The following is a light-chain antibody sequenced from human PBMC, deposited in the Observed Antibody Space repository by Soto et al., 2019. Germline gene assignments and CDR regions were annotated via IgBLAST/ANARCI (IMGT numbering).Light chain of an antibody. V-gene: IGKV1-9*01. J-gene: IGKJ5*01. CDR3: QQSYSTPWT. CDR1: QGISSY. CDR2: AAS. Sequence: DIQLTQSPSFLSASVGARVTITCRASQGISSYLAWYQQKPGKAPKLLIYAASTLQGGVPSRFSGSGSGTELTITISSLQPEDCETYYGQQSYSTPWTFGQGTRLEI.